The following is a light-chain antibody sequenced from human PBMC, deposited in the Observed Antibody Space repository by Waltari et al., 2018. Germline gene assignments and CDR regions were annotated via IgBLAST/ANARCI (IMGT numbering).Light chain of an antibody. Sequence: QPVLTQPPSASASLGASVTLTCTLSSGYSNYKVDWYQQRPGKGPRFGMRVGTGGIVGSKGYGIPDRFSVLGSGLNRYLTIKNIQEEDESDYHCGADHGSGRNFVVVFGGGTKLTVL. CDR3: GADHGSGRNFVVV. J-gene: IGLJ2*01. CDR1: SGYSNYK. V-gene: IGLV9-49*01. CDR2: VGTGGIVG.